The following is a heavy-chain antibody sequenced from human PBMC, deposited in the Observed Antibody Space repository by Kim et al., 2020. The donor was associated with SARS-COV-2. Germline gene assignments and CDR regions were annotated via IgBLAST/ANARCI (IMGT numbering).Heavy chain of an antibody. V-gene: IGHV3-30*04. CDR2: ISYDGSNK. CDR3: ARDLGDYGDRGGYYFDY. J-gene: IGHJ4*02. CDR1: GFTFSSYA. D-gene: IGHD4-17*01. Sequence: GGSLRLSCAASGFTFSSYAMHWVRQAPGKGLEWVAVISYDGSNKYYVDSVKGRFTISRDNSKNTLYLQMNSLRAEDTAVYYCARDLGDYGDRGGYYFDYWGQGTLVTVSS.